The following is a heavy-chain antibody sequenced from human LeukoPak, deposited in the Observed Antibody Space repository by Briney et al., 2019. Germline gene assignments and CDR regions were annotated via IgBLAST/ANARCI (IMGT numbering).Heavy chain of an antibody. CDR2: ISAYNCNT. D-gene: IGHD3-22*01. CDR3: ARGYYYDSSGYYTGSGAFDI. Sequence: ASVKVSCKASGYTFTSYGISWVRQAPGQGLEWMGWISAYNCNTNYAQKLQGRVTMTTDTSTSTAYMELRSLRSDDTAVYYCARGYYYDSSGYYTGSGAFDIWGQGTMVTVSS. CDR1: GYTFTSYG. J-gene: IGHJ3*02. V-gene: IGHV1-18*01.